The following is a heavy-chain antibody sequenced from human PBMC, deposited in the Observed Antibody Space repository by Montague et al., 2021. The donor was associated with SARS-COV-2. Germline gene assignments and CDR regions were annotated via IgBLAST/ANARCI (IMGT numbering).Heavy chain of an antibody. CDR2: ISGRGSYT. J-gene: IGHJ4*02. CDR1: GFTFSDYY. D-gene: IGHD1-14*01. V-gene: IGHV3-11*03. CDR3: ARLVGVESNRRDYFNY. Sequence: SLRLSCAASGFTFSDYYMGWIRQAPGKGLEWVSYISGRGSYTDYADSVKGRFTISRDNARKSPYLEMNSLRAEDTAVYYCARLVGVESNRRDYFNYWGQGTLVTVSS.